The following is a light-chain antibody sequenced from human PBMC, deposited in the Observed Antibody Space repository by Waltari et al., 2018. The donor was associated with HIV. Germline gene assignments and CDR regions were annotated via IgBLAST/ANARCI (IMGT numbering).Light chain of an antibody. J-gene: IGLJ3*02. Sequence: QSALTQPASVSGSHGKSIATSCTGTRSDVGAYNYVSWYQQHPGTAPKLMIFDVSNRPAGVSDRFSGSKAGNTASLTISGLQAEDEADYYCYSYTTSATRVFGGGTKLTVL. V-gene: IGLV2-14*03. CDR3: YSYTTSATRV. CDR2: DVS. CDR1: RSDVGAYNY.